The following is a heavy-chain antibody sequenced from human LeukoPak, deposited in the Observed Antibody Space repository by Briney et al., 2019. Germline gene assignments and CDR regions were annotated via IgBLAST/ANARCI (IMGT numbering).Heavy chain of an antibody. CDR1: GGTFSSYA. CDR3: ATGYCGGDCYSGGDY. J-gene: IGHJ4*02. D-gene: IGHD2-21*02. Sequence: GASVKVSCKASGGTFSSYAISWVRQAPGQGLEWMGRIIPILGIANYAQKFQGRVTITADKSTSTAYMELSSLRSEDTAVYYCATGYCGGDCYSGGDYWGQGTLVTVSS. V-gene: IGHV1-69*04. CDR2: IIPILGIA.